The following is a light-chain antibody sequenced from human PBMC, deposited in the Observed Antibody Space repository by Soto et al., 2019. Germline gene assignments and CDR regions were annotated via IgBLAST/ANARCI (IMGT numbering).Light chain of an antibody. CDR3: LQDYTTPPLT. CDR1: QSISNY. J-gene: IGKJ4*01. Sequence: DIQMTQSPSSLSASVGDRVTITCRASQSISNYLSWYQHKPGIAPKLLLYAASTLQSGVPSRFRGSGSVTDFNPTISSLQFEDFATYYCLQDYTTPPLTFGGGTKVEIK. V-gene: IGKV1-39*01. CDR2: AAS.